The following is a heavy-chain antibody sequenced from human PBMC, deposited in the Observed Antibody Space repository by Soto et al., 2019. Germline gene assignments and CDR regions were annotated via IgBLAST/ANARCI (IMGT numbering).Heavy chain of an antibody. V-gene: IGHV1-18*01. CDR3: ARDLGQQLVDY. J-gene: IGHJ4*02. CDR2: ISAYNGNK. D-gene: IGHD6-13*01. Sequence: QVQLVQSGAEVKKPGASVKVSCKASGYSFTSYGISWVRQAPGQGLEWMGWISAYNGNKKYAQKLQGRVTMTTDTSTSTVYMELRSLRSDDTAVYYCARDLGQQLVDYCGQGTLVTVSS. CDR1: GYSFTSYG.